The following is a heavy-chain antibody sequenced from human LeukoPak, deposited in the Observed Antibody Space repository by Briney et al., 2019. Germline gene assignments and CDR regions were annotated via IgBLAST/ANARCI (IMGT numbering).Heavy chain of an antibody. V-gene: IGHV3-48*03. Sequence: PGGSLRLSCAASGFTFSSYEMNWVRQAPGKGLEWVSYISSSGSTIYYADSVKGRFTISRDNAKNSLYLQMNSLRAEDTAVYYCARPRDYGDPYYFDYWGQGTLVTVSS. CDR1: GFTFSSYE. D-gene: IGHD4-17*01. CDR3: ARPRDYGDPYYFDY. J-gene: IGHJ4*02. CDR2: ISSSGSTI.